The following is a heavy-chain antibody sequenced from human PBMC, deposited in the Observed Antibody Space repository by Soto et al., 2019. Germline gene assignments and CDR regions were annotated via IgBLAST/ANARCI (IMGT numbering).Heavy chain of an antibody. Sequence: EVQLVESGGGLVQPGGSLRLSCAATGFTFSTYWMHWVRQGPGKGLVWVSRISNDGSSTSYADSVKGRFTISSDNAKSALYLQMNSLKAEDTAVYCCATATGSNYPFDYWGEGSLVTVSS. V-gene: IGHV3-74*01. D-gene: IGHD4-4*01. CDR1: GFTFSTYW. J-gene: IGHJ4*02. CDR2: ISNDGSST. CDR3: ATATGSNYPFDY.